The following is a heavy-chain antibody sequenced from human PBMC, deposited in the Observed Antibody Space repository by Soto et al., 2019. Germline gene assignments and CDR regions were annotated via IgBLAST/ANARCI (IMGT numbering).Heavy chain of an antibody. CDR3: AKRRGAGGHFDY. J-gene: IGHJ4*02. V-gene: IGHV3-23*01. D-gene: IGHD2-15*01. CDR2: VSSGGGT. Sequence: EVELLESGGGLVQPEGSLRLSCAASGFTFSTYAMGWVRHAPGKGLEWVSVVSSGGGTHYADSVKGRFTVSRDNSKNTLSLQMNSLRADDTAVYYCAKRRGAGGHFDYWGQGALVTVSS. CDR1: GFTFSTYA.